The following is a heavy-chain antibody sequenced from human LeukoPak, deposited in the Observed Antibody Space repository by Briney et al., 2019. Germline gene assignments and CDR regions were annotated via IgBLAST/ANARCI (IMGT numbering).Heavy chain of an antibody. J-gene: IGHJ5*02. Sequence: SETLSLTCNVSGVSISSSSYYWGWIRQPPGKGLEWIGSIYSSGSTYYNSSLKSRVTISIDTSKNQFSLKLSSVTAADTAVYYCARRGGFRYCSSTSCYGHHNWFDPWGQGTLVTVSS. V-gene: IGHV4-39*01. CDR3: ARRGGFRYCSSTSCYGHHNWFDP. CDR2: IYSSGST. CDR1: GVSISSSSYY. D-gene: IGHD2-2*01.